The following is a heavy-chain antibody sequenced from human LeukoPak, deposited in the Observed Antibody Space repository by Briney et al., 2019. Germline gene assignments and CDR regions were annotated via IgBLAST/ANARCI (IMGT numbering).Heavy chain of an antibody. CDR2: ISGSGGST. J-gene: IGHJ1*01. CDR3: AKGHDYGDYVYFQH. D-gene: IGHD4-17*01. V-gene: IGHV3-23*01. CDR1: GFTFSSYA. Sequence: GGSLRLSCAASGFTFSSYAMSWVRQAPGKGLEWVSAISGSGGSTYYADSVKGRLTISRDNSKNTLYLQMNSLRAEDTAVYYCAKGHDYGDYVYFQHWGQGTLVTVSS.